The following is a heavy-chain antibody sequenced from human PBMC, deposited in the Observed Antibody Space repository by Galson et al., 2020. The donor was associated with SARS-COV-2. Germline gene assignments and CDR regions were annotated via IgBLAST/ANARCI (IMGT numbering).Heavy chain of an antibody. J-gene: IGHJ6*02. CDR3: ARPRYSSSWAPSYYCYGMDV. V-gene: IGHV3-21*01. Sequence: NSGGSLRLSCAASGFTFSSYSMNWVRQAPGKGLEWVSSISSSSSYISYADSVKGRFTISRDNAKNPLYLQMNSLRAEDTAVYYCARPRYSSSWAPSYYCYGMDVWGQGSTVTVSS. CDR1: GFTFSSYS. CDR2: ISSSSSYI. D-gene: IGHD6-13*01.